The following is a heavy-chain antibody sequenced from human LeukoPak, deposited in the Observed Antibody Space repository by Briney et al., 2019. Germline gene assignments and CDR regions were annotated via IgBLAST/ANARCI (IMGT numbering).Heavy chain of an antibody. CDR1: GFTVSSNY. J-gene: IGHJ3*02. D-gene: IGHD5-24*01. V-gene: IGHV3-66*01. CDR2: IYSGGST. CDR3: ARDWRWLPPRTFDI. Sequence: PGGSLRLSCAASGFTVSSNYMSWVRQAPGKGLEWVSVIYSGGSTYYADSVKGRFTISRDNSKNTLYLQMNSLRAEDTAVYYCARDWRWLPPRTFDIWGQGTMVTVSS.